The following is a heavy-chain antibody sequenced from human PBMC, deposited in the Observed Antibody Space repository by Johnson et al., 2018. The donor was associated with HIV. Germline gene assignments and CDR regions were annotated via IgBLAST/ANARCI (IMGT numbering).Heavy chain of an antibody. V-gene: IGHV3-23*04. J-gene: IGHJ3*02. CDR1: GFTVSSYD. D-gene: IGHD4/OR15-4a*01. CDR2: ISGSGGST. CDR3: AREREDYGLDI. Sequence: VQLVESGGGLVKPGGSLRLSCAASGFTVSSYDMHWVRQATGKGLEWVSAISGSGGSTYYADSVKGRFTISRDNSKNTLYLQMNSLRAGDTALFYCAREREDYGLDIWGQGTMVTVSS.